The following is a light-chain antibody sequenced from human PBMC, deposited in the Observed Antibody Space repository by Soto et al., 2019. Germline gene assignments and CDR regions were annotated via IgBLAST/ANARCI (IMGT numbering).Light chain of an antibody. CDR3: ATWDSALSAGV. J-gene: IGLJ3*02. V-gene: IGLV1-51*01. Sequence: QSVLTQPPSMSAAPGQMVAISCSGTSSNIGDNSVSWYQHFPGTAPKVLIYDNNMRPSGIPDRFSGSKSGTSATLTIIGLQTGDEADYYCATWDSALSAGVFGGGTKLTVL. CDR2: DNN. CDR1: SSNIGDNS.